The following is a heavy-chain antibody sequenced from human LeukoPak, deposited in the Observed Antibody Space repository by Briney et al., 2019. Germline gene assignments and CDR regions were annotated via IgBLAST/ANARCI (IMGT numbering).Heavy chain of an antibody. Sequence: GGSLRLSCAASGFTVSSNYMSWVRQAPGKGLEWVSVIYSGGSTYYADSVKGRFTISRDNFKNTLYLQMNSLRAEDTAVYYCAKVPDAVLLWFGELLSSLAFDYWGQGTLVTVS. CDR2: IYSGGST. CDR3: AKVPDAVLLWFGELLSSLAFDY. J-gene: IGHJ4*02. CDR1: GFTVSSNY. D-gene: IGHD3-10*01. V-gene: IGHV3-53*01.